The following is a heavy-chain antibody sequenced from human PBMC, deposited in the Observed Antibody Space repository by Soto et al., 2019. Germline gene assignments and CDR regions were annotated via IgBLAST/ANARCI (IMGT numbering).Heavy chain of an antibody. D-gene: IGHD3-16*01. V-gene: IGHV3-21*04. CDR2: ISSGSSDT. Sequence: PGGSLRLSCAASAFTFSRSTMTWVRQAPGKGLEWVASISSGSSDTWYADSVKGRFTISRDNSKNTLYLQMNSLRAEDTAVYYCARDPTRRGMGMDVWGQGTTVTVSS. CDR3: ARDPTRRGMGMDV. J-gene: IGHJ6*02. CDR1: AFTFSRST.